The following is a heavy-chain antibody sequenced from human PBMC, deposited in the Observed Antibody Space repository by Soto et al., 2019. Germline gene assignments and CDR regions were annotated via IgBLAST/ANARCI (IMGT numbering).Heavy chain of an antibody. CDR1: GGSISSGDYY. J-gene: IGHJ6*02. Sequence: QVQLQESGPGLVKPSQTLSLTCTVSGGSISSGDYYWSWIRQPPGKGLEWIGYIYYSGSTYYNPALKSRVTISVDTSKNQFSLKRSSVTAADTAVYYCARVGFGELLAHGMDVWGQGTTVTVSS. D-gene: IGHD3-10*01. V-gene: IGHV4-30-4*01. CDR3: ARVGFGELLAHGMDV. CDR2: IYYSGST.